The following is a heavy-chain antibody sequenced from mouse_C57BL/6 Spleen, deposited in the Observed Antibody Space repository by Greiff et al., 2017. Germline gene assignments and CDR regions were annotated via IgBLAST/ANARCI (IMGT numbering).Heavy chain of an antibody. CDR1: GYTFTDYN. V-gene: IGHV1-22*01. Sequence: VQLQQSGPELVKPGASVKLSCKASGYTFTDYNMHWVKQSHGKSLEWIGNINPNNGGTSYNQKFKGKATLTVNKSSSTAYMELRSLTSEYSAVYYGARMRSYHYMDYWGQGTSLTVSS. D-gene: IGHD2-12*01. J-gene: IGHJ2*02. CDR3: ARMRSYHYMDY. CDR2: INPNNGGT.